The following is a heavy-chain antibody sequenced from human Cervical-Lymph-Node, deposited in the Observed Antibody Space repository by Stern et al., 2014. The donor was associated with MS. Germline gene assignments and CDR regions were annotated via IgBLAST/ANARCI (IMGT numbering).Heavy chain of an antibody. CDR3: ARDLSAQSDFDSGTKDACDI. CDR2: VYYSGST. Sequence: QVQLQESGPGLVKPSETLSLTCTVSGDSISRHYWSWIRQPPGKGLEWIGFVYYSGSTNYNPSLKSRVTISVDTSKNQFSLKLSSVTPADTAVYYCARDLSAQSDFDSGTKDACDIWGQGTMVTVSS. V-gene: IGHV4-59*11. CDR1: GDSISRHY. J-gene: IGHJ3*02. D-gene: IGHD3-10*01.